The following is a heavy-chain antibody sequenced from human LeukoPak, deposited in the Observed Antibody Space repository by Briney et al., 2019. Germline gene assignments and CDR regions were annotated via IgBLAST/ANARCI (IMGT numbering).Heavy chain of an antibody. J-gene: IGHJ5*02. Sequence: GESLKISCKASGYTFTGYDINWVRQATGQGLEWMGWLNPNSGNTGYAQKFQGRVTITRDTSITTAYMELSSLRSEDTAVYYCARGGRGVVPAAPYFSWFDPWGQGTLVTVSS. CDR1: GYTFTGYD. CDR2: LNPNSGNT. D-gene: IGHD2-2*01. CDR3: ARGGRGVVPAAPYFSWFDP. V-gene: IGHV1-8*03.